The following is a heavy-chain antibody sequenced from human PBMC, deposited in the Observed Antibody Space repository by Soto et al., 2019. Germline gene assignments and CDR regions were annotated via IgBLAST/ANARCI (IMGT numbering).Heavy chain of an antibody. CDR1: GFTVSSNY. CDR2: IYSGGST. Sequence: GGSLRLSCAASGFTVSSNYMSWVRQAPGKGLEWVSVIYSGGSTYYADSVKGRFTISRDNSKNTLYLQMNSLRAEDTAVYYCARASMVRGVIGNDWFDPWGQGTLVTVSS. D-gene: IGHD3-10*01. CDR3: ARASMVRGVIGNDWFDP. J-gene: IGHJ5*02. V-gene: IGHV3-66*01.